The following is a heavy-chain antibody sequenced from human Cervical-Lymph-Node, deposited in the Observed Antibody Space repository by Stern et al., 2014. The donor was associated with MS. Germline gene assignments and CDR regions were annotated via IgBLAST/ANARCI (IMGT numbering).Heavy chain of an antibody. CDR1: GYTFTNYY. Sequence: QVQLVQSGPEVKKPGASVMVSCKTSGYTFTNYYIHWVRQAPGQGLEWMGIINPNGSVTASAQKFQGGLTMTRDTSTTTVYMRLITLTSEDTAMYYCSRAVGGVGREWGQGTLVFVSS. J-gene: IGHJ4*02. CDR2: INPNGSVT. D-gene: IGHD3-16*01. CDR3: SRAVGGVGRE. V-gene: IGHV1-46*01.